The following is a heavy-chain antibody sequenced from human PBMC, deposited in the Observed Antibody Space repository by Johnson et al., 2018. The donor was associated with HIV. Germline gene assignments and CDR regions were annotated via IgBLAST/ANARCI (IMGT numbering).Heavy chain of an antibody. Sequence: QVQLVESGGGLVKPGGSLRLSCAASGFTFSDYYMSWFRQSPGKGLEWVSYISSSGSTIYYAASVKGRFTISRDNAKYSLYLQLNSLRAEDTAVDYWAGWWILYDACDIWGQGTMVTVSS. V-gene: IGHV3-11*04. CDR2: ISSSGSTI. CDR1: GFTFSDYY. CDR3: AGWWILYDACDI. D-gene: IGHD2-2*03. J-gene: IGHJ3*02.